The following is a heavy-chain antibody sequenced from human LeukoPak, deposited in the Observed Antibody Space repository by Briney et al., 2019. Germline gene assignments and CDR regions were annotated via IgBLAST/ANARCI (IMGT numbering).Heavy chain of an antibody. CDR1: GYTFTSYG. CDR2: ISAYTGNT. CDR3: ARRYYDFWSGSNWFDP. V-gene: IGHV1-18*01. J-gene: IGHJ5*02. D-gene: IGHD3-3*01. Sequence: GASVKVSCKASGYTFTSYGIIWVRQAPGQGLEWMGWISAYTGNTNYAQKFQGRVTMTTDTSTSTAYMELRSLRSDDTAVYYCARRYYDFWSGSNWFDPWGQGTLVTVSS.